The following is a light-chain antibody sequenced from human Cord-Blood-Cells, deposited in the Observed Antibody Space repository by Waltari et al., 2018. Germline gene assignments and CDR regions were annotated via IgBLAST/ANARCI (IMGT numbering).Light chain of an antibody. J-gene: IGKJ3*01. CDR2: AAS. Sequence: DIQMTQSPSSVSASVRDRVTITCRASQVISSWLAWYQQKPGKAPKLLIYAASSLQSGVPSRFSGSGSGTDFTLTISSLQPEDFATYYCQQANSFPLVTFGPGTKVDIK. V-gene: IGKV1-12*01. CDR3: QQANSFPLVT. CDR1: QVISSW.